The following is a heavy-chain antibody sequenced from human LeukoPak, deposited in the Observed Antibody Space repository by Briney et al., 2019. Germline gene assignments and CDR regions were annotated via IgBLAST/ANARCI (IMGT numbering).Heavy chain of an antibody. CDR3: ARDGTGTTGDWFDP. CDR2: INPSGGST. D-gene: IGHD1-1*01. V-gene: IGHV1-46*01. CDR1: GYTFTSYY. J-gene: IGHJ5*02. Sequence: ASVKVSCKASGYTFTSYYIHWVRQAPGQGLEWMGIINPSGGSTSYAQKFQGRVTMTRDMSTSTVYMELSSLRSEDTAVCYCARDGTGTTGDWFDPWGQGTLVTVSS.